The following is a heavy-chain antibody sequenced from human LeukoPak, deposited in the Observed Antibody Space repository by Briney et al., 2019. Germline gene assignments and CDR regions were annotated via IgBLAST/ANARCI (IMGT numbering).Heavy chain of an antibody. D-gene: IGHD3-22*01. CDR1: GFTFTGYA. J-gene: IGHJ1*01. Sequence: GGSLRLSCAASGFTFTGYAMSWLRQAPGKGLEFVSAISGDAANTFYADSVKGRFTVSRDNSQNILYLQLSNLRAEDTAVYYCAKRDYYDSSGFSPLFQHXGXXTLVTVSS. V-gene: IGHV3-23*01. CDR2: ISGDAANT. CDR3: AKRDYYDSSGFSPLFQH.